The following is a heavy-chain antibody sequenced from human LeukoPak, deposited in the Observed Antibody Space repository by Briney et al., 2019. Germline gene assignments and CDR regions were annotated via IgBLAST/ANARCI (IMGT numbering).Heavy chain of an antibody. V-gene: IGHV3-48*03. D-gene: IGHD3-10*01. Sequence: GGSLRLSCAASGFTFSTYEMNWVRQAPGKGLEWVSYISSSGSTIYYADSVKGRFTISRDNAKNSLYLQMNSLRAEDTAVYYCARGLGSGRHAFDIWGQGTMVTVSS. J-gene: IGHJ3*02. CDR3: ARGLGSGRHAFDI. CDR1: GFTFSTYE. CDR2: ISSSGSTI.